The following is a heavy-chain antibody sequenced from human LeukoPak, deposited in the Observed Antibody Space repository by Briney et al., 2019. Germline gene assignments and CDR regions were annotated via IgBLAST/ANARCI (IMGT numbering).Heavy chain of an antibody. V-gene: IGHV3-30*04. Sequence: GGSLRLSCAASGFTFSSYAMHWVRQAPGKGLEWVAVISYDGSNEYYADSVKGRFTISRDNSKNTLYLQMNSLRAEDTAVYYCAREATYYDILTGYYNGPFDYWGQGTLVTVSS. CDR1: GFTFSSYA. J-gene: IGHJ4*02. CDR3: AREATYYDILTGYYNGPFDY. CDR2: ISYDGSNE. D-gene: IGHD3-9*01.